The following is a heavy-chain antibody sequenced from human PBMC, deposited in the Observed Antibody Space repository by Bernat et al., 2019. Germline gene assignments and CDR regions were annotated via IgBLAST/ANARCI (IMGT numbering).Heavy chain of an antibody. Sequence: EVQLVESGGGLVQPGGSLRLSCAASGFTFSSYSMNWVRQAPGMGLEWVSYISSSSSTIYYADSVKGRFTISRDNAKNSLYLQMNSLRDEDTAVYYCARHPRVSLWFGELGLDYWGQGTLVTVSS. J-gene: IGHJ4*02. CDR3: ARHPRVSLWFGELGLDY. CDR2: ISSSSSTI. V-gene: IGHV3-48*02. D-gene: IGHD3-10*01. CDR1: GFTFSSYS.